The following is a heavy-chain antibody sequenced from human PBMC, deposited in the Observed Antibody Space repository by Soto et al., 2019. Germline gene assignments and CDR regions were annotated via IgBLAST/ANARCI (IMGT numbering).Heavy chain of an antibody. CDR2: VNPSGGST. Sequence: QVQLVQSGAEVKKPGASVKVSCKASRYIFTAYSMHWVRQAPGQGREWMGVVNPSGGSTNYAQKFRGRITMTRDTSTSTVYMDMSSLTSEDTAVYYCAREENCSDGVCYSEYFQRWGQGTLVTVSS. V-gene: IGHV1-46*01. D-gene: IGHD2-15*01. CDR1: RYIFTAYS. J-gene: IGHJ1*01. CDR3: AREENCSDGVCYSEYFQR.